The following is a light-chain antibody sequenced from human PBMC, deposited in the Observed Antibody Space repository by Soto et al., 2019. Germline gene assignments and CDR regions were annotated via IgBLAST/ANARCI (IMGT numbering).Light chain of an antibody. V-gene: IGKV3-20*01. Sequence: VVLTQSPGTLSLSPGERATLSCRASQIVSASHLAWYQQKPGQAPRLLLYGASTRATDIPDRFSGSGSGTDFTLTISRVEPEDFATYYCQQHGQWPITFGQGTRLEIK. CDR1: QIVSASH. CDR3: QQHGQWPIT. J-gene: IGKJ5*01. CDR2: GAS.